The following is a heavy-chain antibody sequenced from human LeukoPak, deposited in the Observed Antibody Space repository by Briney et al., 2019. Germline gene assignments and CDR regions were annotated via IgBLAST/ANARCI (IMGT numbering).Heavy chain of an antibody. J-gene: IGHJ3*02. Sequence: ASVKVSCKVSGYTLTELSMHWVRQAPGQGLEWMGGFDPEDGETIYAQKFQGRVTMTEDTSTDTAYMELSSLRSEDTAVYYCAIIYCSSTSCYPGAFDIWGQGTMVTVSS. CDR2: FDPEDGET. CDR1: GYTLTELS. D-gene: IGHD2-2*01. CDR3: AIIYCSSTSCYPGAFDI. V-gene: IGHV1-24*01.